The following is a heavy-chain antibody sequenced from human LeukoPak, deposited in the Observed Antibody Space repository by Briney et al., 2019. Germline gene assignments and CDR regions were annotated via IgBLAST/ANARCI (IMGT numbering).Heavy chain of an antibody. D-gene: IGHD2-21*02. J-gene: IGHJ3*02. CDR1: GFTFSSYA. CDR2: ISSSSSYI. V-gene: IGHV3-21*01. Sequence: GGSLRLSCAASGFTFSSYAMSWVRQAPGKGLEWVSSISSSSSYIYYADSVKGRFTISRDNAKNSLYLQMNSLRAEDTAVYYCARVCGGDCHPTGAFDTWGQGTMVTVSS. CDR3: ARVCGGDCHPTGAFDT.